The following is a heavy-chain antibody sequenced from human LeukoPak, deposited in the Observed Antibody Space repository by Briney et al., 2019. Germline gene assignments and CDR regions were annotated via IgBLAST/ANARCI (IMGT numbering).Heavy chain of an antibody. CDR2: VSGNNGDT. CDR1: GYTFTIYG. CDR3: ARDRHSGYASSWYEY. D-gene: IGHD6-13*01. V-gene: IGHV1-18*01. Sequence: ASVKVSCKASGYTFTIYGISWVRQAPGQGLEWMGWVSGNNGDTNYAQKLQGRGTMTTYPSTSTAYMELRSLTSDDTAVYYCARDRHSGYASSWYEYWGRGTLVTVSS. J-gene: IGHJ4*02.